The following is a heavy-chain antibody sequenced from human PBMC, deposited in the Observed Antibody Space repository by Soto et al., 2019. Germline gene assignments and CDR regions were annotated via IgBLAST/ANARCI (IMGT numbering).Heavy chain of an antibody. D-gene: IGHD3-22*01. Sequence: QVQLQESGPGLVKPSQTLSLTCTVSGGSISSGGYYWSWIRQHPGKGLEWIGYIYYSGSTYYNPSLKGRVTIPVDTSKNQFSLKLSSVTAADTAVYYCARDGGDSSGYYLNWGPGTLVTVSS. CDR1: GGSISSGGYY. J-gene: IGHJ4*02. CDR2: IYYSGST. V-gene: IGHV4-31*03. CDR3: ARDGGDSSGYYLN.